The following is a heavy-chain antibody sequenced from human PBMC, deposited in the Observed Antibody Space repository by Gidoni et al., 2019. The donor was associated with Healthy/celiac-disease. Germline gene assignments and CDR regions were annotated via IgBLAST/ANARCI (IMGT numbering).Heavy chain of an antibody. Sequence: QVQLQQSGPGLVKPSQTLSLTCAISGDSVSSNSPAWNWIRQSPSRGLEWLGRTYYRSKWYNDYAVSVKSRITINPDTSKNQFSLQLNSVTPEDTAVYYCAREPGYSSGWYHPARTRKFDYWGQGTLVTVSS. CDR1: GDSVSSNSPA. V-gene: IGHV6-1*01. CDR3: AREPGYSSGWYHPARTRKFDY. CDR2: TYYRSKWYN. J-gene: IGHJ4*02. D-gene: IGHD6-19*01.